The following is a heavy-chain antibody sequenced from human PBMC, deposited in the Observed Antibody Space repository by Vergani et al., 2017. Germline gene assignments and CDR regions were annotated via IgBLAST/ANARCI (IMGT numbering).Heavy chain of an antibody. Sequence: QVQLQESGPGLVKPSQTLSLTCTVSGGSISSGGYYWSWIRQHPGKGLEWIGYIYYSGSTYYNPSLKSRVTISVDTSKNQFSLTLSSVTAADTAVYYCARGGYCSGGSCYSEQYYFDYWGQGTLVTVSS. CDR2: IYYSGST. V-gene: IGHV4-31*03. CDR3: ARGGYCSGGSCYSEQYYFDY. D-gene: IGHD2-15*01. J-gene: IGHJ4*02. CDR1: GGSISSGGYY.